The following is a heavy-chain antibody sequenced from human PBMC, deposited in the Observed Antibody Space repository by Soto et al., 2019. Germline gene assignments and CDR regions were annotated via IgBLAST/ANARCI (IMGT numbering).Heavy chain of an antibody. CDR1: GFPFSSYA. CDR3: DKGGYYSLFDI. V-gene: IGHV3-23*01. D-gene: IGHD3-16*01. J-gene: IGHJ3*02. Sequence: GALRLSCVASGFPFSSYAMSWVRQTPGKGLEWVSGISGSGGRTYYADSVKGRFTISRDNSNNTLSLQMHILRVEDTAVYFCDKGGYYSLFDIWGQGTVVPVSS. CDR2: ISGSGGRT.